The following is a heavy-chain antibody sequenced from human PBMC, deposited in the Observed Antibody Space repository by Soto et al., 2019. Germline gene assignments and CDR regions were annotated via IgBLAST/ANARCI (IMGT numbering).Heavy chain of an antibody. CDR1: GGSFTSNNW. Sequence: SETLSLTCAVSGGSFTSNNWWTWVRQPPGQGLEWIGEIYRTGSTNYNPSLKSRVTISLGKSENQFSLKVTSLTAADTAVYYCASRDPGTSVDYWGQGTLVTVSS. CDR2: IYRTGST. CDR3: ASRDPGTSVDY. J-gene: IGHJ4*02. D-gene: IGHD1-7*01. V-gene: IGHV4-4*02.